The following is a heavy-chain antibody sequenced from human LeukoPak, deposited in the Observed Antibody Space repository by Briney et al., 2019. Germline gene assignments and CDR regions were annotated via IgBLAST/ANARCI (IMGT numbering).Heavy chain of an antibody. CDR2: IRRKAHGGTT. CDR1: GFTFGDYA. J-gene: IGHJ4*02. Sequence: SGGSLRLSCTTSGFTFGDYAMRWVRQAPGKGLEWVSFIRRKAHGGTTEYAASAKGRFSSSRDDSKSIAYLQMNSLKTEDTAVYFCTRVTYYYDNSGYFHFDSWGQGSLVTVSS. V-gene: IGHV3-49*04. CDR3: TRVTYYYDNSGYFHFDS. D-gene: IGHD3-22*01.